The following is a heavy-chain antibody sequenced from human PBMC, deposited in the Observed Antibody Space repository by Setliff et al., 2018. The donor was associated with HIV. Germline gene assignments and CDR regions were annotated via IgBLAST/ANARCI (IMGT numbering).Heavy chain of an antibody. CDR2: FHFSGST. V-gene: IGHV4-38-2*01. CDR1: GYSISTAYY. J-gene: IGHJ4*02. Sequence: SETLSLTCAVSGYSISTAYYWGWVRQPPGKGLEWIGNFHFSGSTYYNPSLKSRVTISVDPSQNQFSLRLISVTAADAAIYYCARPSLGIGGGSKFDSWGQGIRVPVSS. CDR3: ARPSLGIGGGSKFDS. D-gene: IGHD3-3*01.